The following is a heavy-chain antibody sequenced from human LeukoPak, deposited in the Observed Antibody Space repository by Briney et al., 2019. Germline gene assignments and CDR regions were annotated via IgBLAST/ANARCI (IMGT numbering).Heavy chain of an antibody. CDR1: GFTFSTYA. V-gene: IGHV3-64*01. D-gene: IGHD2-15*01. Sequence: GGSLRLSCAASGFTFSTYAMHWVRQTPGKGLEYVSAISTNGGGTYYANSVKGRFTISRDNSKNTLYLQMGSLRAEDMAVYYCARYCSGVSCYSGYDYWGQGILVTVSS. CDR3: ARYCSGVSCYSGYDY. J-gene: IGHJ4*02. CDR2: ISTNGGGT.